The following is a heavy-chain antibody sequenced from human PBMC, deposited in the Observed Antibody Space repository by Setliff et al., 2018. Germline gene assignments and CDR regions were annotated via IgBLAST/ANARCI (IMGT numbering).Heavy chain of an antibody. CDR1: GGSISSYY. CDR3: ARSPSSGWSDYYYYYMDV. Sequence: SETLSLTCTVSGGSISSYYWSWSRQPPGKGLEWIGYIYYSGSTNYNPSLKSRVTISVDTSKNQFSLKLSSVTAADTAVYYCARSPSSGWSDYYYYYMDVWGKGTTVTVSS. D-gene: IGHD6-19*01. V-gene: IGHV4-59*01. CDR2: IYYSGST. J-gene: IGHJ6*03.